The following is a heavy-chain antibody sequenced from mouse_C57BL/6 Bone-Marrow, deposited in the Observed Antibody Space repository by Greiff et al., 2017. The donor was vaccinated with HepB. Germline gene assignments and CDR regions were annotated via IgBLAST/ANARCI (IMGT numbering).Heavy chain of an antibody. Sequence: DVMLVESGEGLVKPGGSLKLSCAASGFTFSSYAMSWVRQTPEKRLEWVAYISSGGDYIYYADTVKGRFTISRDNARNPLYLQMSSLKSEDTAMYYCTREKDYYGSSRYWYFDVWGTGTTVTVSS. J-gene: IGHJ1*03. CDR2: ISSGGDYI. CDR1: GFTFSSYA. V-gene: IGHV5-9-1*02. CDR3: TREKDYYGSSRYWYFDV. D-gene: IGHD1-1*01.